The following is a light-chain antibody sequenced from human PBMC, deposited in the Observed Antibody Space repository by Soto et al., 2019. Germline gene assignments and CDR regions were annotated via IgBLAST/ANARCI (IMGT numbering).Light chain of an antibody. Sequence: QSVLTQPRSVSGSPGQSVTISCTGTSSDVGGYNYVSWYQEQPGKAPKLMFYDVSKRPSGVPDRFSGSKSGNTASLTISGLQAEDEADYYCCSYAGSYSYVFGTGTKLTVL. J-gene: IGLJ1*01. CDR2: DVS. V-gene: IGLV2-11*01. CDR1: SSDVGGYNY. CDR3: CSYAGSYSYV.